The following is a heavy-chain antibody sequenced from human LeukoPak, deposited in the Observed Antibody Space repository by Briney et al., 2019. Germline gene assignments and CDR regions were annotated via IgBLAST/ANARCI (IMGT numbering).Heavy chain of an antibody. CDR2: FDPEDGET. CDR1: GYTLTELS. D-gene: IGHD3-3*01. CDR3: ATGGTYYDANTSYHTFDY. Sequence: GASVKVSCKVSGYTLTELSIHWVRLAPGKRLEWMGGFDPEDGETIYAQKFQGRVTMTEDTSTYTANMELSSLRSDDTAVYYCATGGTYYDANTSYHTFDYWGQGTLLTVSS. J-gene: IGHJ4*02. V-gene: IGHV1-24*01.